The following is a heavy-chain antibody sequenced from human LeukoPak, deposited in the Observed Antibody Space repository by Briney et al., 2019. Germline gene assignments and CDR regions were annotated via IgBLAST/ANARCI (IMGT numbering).Heavy chain of an antibody. D-gene: IGHD5-24*01. J-gene: IGHJ4*02. CDR3: ARVRGEMATNFVDY. CDR2: INPNSGGT. Sequence: ASVKVSCKASGYTFTGYYMHWVRQAPGQGLEWTGWINPNSGGTNYAQKFQGRVTMTRDTSISTAYMELSRLRSDDTAVYYCARVRGEMATNFVDYWGQGTLVTVSS. V-gene: IGHV1-2*02. CDR1: GYTFTGYY.